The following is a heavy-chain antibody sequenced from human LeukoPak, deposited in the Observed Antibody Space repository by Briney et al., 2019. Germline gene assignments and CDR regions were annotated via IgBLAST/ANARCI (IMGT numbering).Heavy chain of an antibody. CDR2: IYSGGST. CDR3: ARRSPDIVVVPAAPSMDV. J-gene: IGHJ6*03. D-gene: IGHD2-2*01. CDR1: GFTVSSNY. Sequence: GGSLRLSCAASGFTVSSNYMSWVRQAPGKGLEWVSVIYSGGSTYYADSVKGRFTISRDNSKNTLYLQMNSLRAEDTAVHYCARRSPDIVVVPAAPSMDVWGKGTTVTVSS. V-gene: IGHV3-66*02.